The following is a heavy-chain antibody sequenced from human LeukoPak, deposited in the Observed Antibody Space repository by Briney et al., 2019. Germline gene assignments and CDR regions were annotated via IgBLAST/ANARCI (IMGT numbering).Heavy chain of an antibody. V-gene: IGHV4-34*01. J-gene: IGHJ4*02. CDR1: GGSFSGYY. Sequence: KSSETLSLTCAVYGGSFSGYYWSWIRQPPGKGLEWIGEINHSGSTNYNPSLKSRVTISVDTSKKQFSLKLSSVTAADTAVYYCARERYYDSSGYSRYYFDYWGQGTLVTVSS. CDR3: ARERYYDSSGYSRYYFDY. D-gene: IGHD3-22*01. CDR2: INHSGST.